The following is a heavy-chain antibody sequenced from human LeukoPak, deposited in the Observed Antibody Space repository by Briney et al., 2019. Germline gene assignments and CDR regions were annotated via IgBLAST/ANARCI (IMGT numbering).Heavy chain of an antibody. CDR2: ISSSSSYI. V-gene: IGHV3-21*01. Sequence: GGSLRLSCAASGFTFSSYSMNWVRQAPGKGLEWVSSISSSSSYIYYADSVGGRFTISRDNAKNSLYLQMNSLRAEDTAVYYCAREVEPGIAAAGTLYYYYGMDVWGQGTTVTVSS. CDR3: AREVEPGIAAAGTLYYYYGMDV. J-gene: IGHJ6*02. D-gene: IGHD6-13*01. CDR1: GFTFSSYS.